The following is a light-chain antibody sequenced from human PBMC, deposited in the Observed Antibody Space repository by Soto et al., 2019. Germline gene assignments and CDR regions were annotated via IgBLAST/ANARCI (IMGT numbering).Light chain of an antibody. CDR3: QQYNNWPRT. V-gene: IGKV3-15*01. J-gene: IGKJ1*01. CDR2: GAS. Sequence: EIVMTQSPATLSVSPGERATLSCRASQSVSSNLAWYQQKPGQAPRLLIYGASTRATGIPARFSGSGSGTEFTRTISSLQSEDFAAYYCQQYNNWPRTFGQGTKVEIK. CDR1: QSVSSN.